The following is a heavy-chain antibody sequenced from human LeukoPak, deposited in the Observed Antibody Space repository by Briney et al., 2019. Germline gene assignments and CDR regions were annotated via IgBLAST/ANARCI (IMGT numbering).Heavy chain of an antibody. J-gene: IGHJ4*02. V-gene: IGHV1-24*01. Sequence: GASVKVSCKVSGYTLIELSMHWVRQAPGKGLEWMGGFDPEDGETIYAQKFQGRVTMTEDTSTDTAYMELSSLRSEDTAVYYCATVPRESGYEDSFDYWGQGTLVTVSS. CDR3: ATVPRESGYEDSFDY. D-gene: IGHD5-12*01. CDR1: GYTLIELS. CDR2: FDPEDGET.